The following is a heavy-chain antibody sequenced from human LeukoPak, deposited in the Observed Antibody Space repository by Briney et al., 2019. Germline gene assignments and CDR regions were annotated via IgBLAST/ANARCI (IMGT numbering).Heavy chain of an antibody. Sequence: GGSLRLSCEASGFTFTNYWMFWVRQAPGKGLVWVSGINPDGSTTTYADSVKGRFTISRENAKSTLYLHMNILRVEDTAVYYCARGRYGDYHWGQGILVTVS. J-gene: IGHJ4*02. CDR2: INPDGSTT. V-gene: IGHV3-74*01. CDR3: ARGRYGDYH. D-gene: IGHD4-17*01. CDR1: GFTFTNYW.